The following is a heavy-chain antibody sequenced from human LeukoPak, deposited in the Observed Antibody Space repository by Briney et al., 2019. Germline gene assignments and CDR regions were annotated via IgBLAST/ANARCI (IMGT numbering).Heavy chain of an antibody. CDR1: GYTFTGYY. J-gene: IGHJ5*02. D-gene: IGHD2-2*01. CDR3: ARVPLGYCSSTSCPRGDWFDP. Sequence: ASVKVSCKASGYTFTGYYMHWVRQAPGQGLEWMGRINPNSGDTNYAQNFQGRVTMTRDTSGSTSNMELSRLRSDDTAVYYCARVPLGYCSSTSCPRGDWFDPWGQGTLVTVSS. CDR2: INPNSGDT. V-gene: IGHV1-2*06.